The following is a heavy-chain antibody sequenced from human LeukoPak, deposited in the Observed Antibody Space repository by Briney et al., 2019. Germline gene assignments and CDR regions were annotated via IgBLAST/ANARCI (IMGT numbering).Heavy chain of an antibody. CDR3: AQRGGYETMAAFEY. Sequence: GGSLRLSCAASAFPVSNNYMSWVRQAPGKGLEWVSVIHSGGATYYADSVKGRFTISRDNSKNTLYLQMSSLRAEDSAVYYSAQRGGYETMAAFEYWGQGTLVTVSS. CDR2: IHSGGAT. J-gene: IGHJ4*02. CDR1: AFPVSNNY. D-gene: IGHD3-10*01. V-gene: IGHV3-53*01.